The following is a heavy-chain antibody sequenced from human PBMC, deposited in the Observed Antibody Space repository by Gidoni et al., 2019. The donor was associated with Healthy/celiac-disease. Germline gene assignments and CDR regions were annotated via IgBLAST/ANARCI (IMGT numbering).Heavy chain of an antibody. CDR1: GFTFSSYS. CDR3: ARDYPDQSTYYYDSSGSGAFDI. J-gene: IGHJ3*02. V-gene: IGHV3-21*01. D-gene: IGHD3-22*01. Sequence: EVQLVESGGGLVKPGGSLRLSCAASGFTFSSYSMNWVRQAPGKGLEWVSSISSSSSYIYYADSVKGRFTISRDNAKNSLYLQMNSLRAEDTAVYYCARDYPDQSTYYYDSSGSGAFDIWGQGTMVTVSS. CDR2: ISSSSSYI.